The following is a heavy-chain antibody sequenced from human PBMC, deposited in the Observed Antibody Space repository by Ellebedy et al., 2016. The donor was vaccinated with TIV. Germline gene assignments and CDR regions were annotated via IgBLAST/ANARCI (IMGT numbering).Heavy chain of an antibody. CDR2: IWSDGNNK. CDR3: ARGSIVGATDTLNYFDY. D-gene: IGHD1-26*01. J-gene: IGHJ4*02. V-gene: IGHV3-33*01. Sequence: GGSLRLXXAASGFTFSSYGMHWVRQAPGKGLEWVAVIWSDGNNKFHADSVKGRFTISRDNSKNTLYLQMSSLRAEDTAVYYCARGSIVGATDTLNYFDYWGQGTLVTVSS. CDR1: GFTFSSYG.